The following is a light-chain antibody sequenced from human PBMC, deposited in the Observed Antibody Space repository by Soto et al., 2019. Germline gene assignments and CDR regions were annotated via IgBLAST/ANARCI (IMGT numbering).Light chain of an antibody. V-gene: IGLV2-14*01. J-gene: IGLJ1*01. CDR2: EVS. CDR3: SSYTSNSTYV. CDR1: SSDVGGYNY. Sequence: QSALTQPASVSGSPGQSITISCTGTSSDVGGYNYVSWHQLHPGKAPKLMVYEVSNRPSGVSNRFSGSKSGNTASLTISGLQAEDEADYYCSSYTSNSTYVFGTGTKV.